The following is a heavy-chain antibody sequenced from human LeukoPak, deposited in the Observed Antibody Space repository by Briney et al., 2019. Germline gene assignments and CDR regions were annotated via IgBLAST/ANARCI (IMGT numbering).Heavy chain of an antibody. CDR1: RSFSDHY. CDR2: TKNRGESHIS. Sequence: GGSLRLSCVASRSFSDHYMDWVRQAPGKGLEWIGRTKNRGESHISQYAASVNGRFTASRDDSKNSLYLQMNNLKTEDTAVYYCARDTDTAMDVWGQGTTVTVSS. CDR3: ARDTDTAMDV. J-gene: IGHJ6*02. V-gene: IGHV3-72*01.